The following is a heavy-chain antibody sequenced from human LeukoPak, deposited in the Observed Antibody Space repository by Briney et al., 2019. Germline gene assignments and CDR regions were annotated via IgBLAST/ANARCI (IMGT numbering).Heavy chain of an antibody. Sequence: SETLSLTCTVSGSSISSYYWSWIRQPPGKGLEWIGYIFYSGSTNYNPSLKSRVTISVDTSKNQFSLKLSSVTAADTAVYYCASGLSFDYWGQGTLVTVSS. CDR1: GSSISSYY. CDR3: ASGLSFDY. D-gene: IGHD2/OR15-2a*01. V-gene: IGHV4-59*01. CDR2: IFYSGST. J-gene: IGHJ4*02.